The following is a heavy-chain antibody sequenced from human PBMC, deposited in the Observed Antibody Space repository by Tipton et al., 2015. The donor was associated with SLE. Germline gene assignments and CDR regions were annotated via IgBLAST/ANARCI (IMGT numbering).Heavy chain of an antibody. CDR2: INPNSGNT. D-gene: IGHD3-3*01. V-gene: IGHV1-8*02. CDR3: ALYDFWSGYQRANNWFDP. J-gene: IGHJ5*02. CDR1: GYSFTGYY. Sequence: QLVQSGAEVKKPGASVKVSCKASGYSFTGYYVHWVRQAPGQGLEWMGQINPNSGNTGYAQKFQGRVTMTRNTSKSTAYMELSSLRSEDTAVYYCALYDFWSGYQRANNWFDPWGQGTLVTVSS.